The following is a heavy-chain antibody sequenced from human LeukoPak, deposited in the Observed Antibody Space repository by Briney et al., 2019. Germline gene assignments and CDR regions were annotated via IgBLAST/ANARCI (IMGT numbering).Heavy chain of an antibody. CDR3: ASQLYDFWSGYSYYGMDV. V-gene: IGHV3-21*01. Sequence: GGSLRLSCAASGFTFSRYSMTWVRQAPGKGLEWVSSISSSSSYIYYAESVKGRFTISRDNAKNSLYLQMNSLRAEDTAVYYCASQLYDFWSGYSYYGMDVWGQGTTVTVSS. D-gene: IGHD3-3*01. CDR2: ISSSSSYI. J-gene: IGHJ6*02. CDR1: GFTFSRYS.